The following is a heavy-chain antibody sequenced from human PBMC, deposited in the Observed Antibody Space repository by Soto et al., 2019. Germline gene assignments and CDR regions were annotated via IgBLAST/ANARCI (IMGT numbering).Heavy chain of an antibody. D-gene: IGHD3-22*01. CDR1: GYTFTSYD. J-gene: IGHJ4*02. CDR3: ARQAYDSSGYLSYYFDY. Sequence: ASVKVSCKASGYTFTSYDIKWVRQATGQGLEWMGWMNPNSGNTGYAQKFQGRVTMTRNTSISTAYMELSSLRSEDTAVYYCARQAYDSSGYLSYYFDYWGQGTMVTVYS. V-gene: IGHV1-8*01. CDR2: MNPNSGNT.